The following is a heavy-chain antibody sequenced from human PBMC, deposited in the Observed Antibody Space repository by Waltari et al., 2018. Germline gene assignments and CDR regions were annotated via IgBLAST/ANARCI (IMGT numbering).Heavy chain of an antibody. J-gene: IGHJ3*02. CDR3: ARLDTAMVTRDAFDI. D-gene: IGHD5-18*01. CDR2: INPNSGGT. Sequence: QVQLVQSGAEVKKPGSSVKVSCKASGGTFSSYAISWVRQAPGQGLEWMGRINPNSGGTNYAQKVQGRVTMTRDTSISTAYMELSRLRSDDTAVYYCARLDTAMVTRDAFDIWGQGTMVTVSS. CDR1: GGTFSSYA. V-gene: IGHV1-2*06.